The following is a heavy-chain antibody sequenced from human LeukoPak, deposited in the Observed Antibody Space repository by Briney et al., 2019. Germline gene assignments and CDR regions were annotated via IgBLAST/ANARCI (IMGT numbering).Heavy chain of an antibody. D-gene: IGHD3-10*01. CDR3: AKEIYFGSGSYPDY. V-gene: IGHV3-30*18. CDR1: GFTFSSYG. J-gene: IGHJ4*02. Sequence: PGRSLRLSCGASGFTFSSYGMHWVRQAPGKGLERVAVISSDGSNKYYAESVKGRFTVSRDNSKNTLYLQMNSLRPEDAAVYYCAKEIYFGSGSYPDYWGQGTLVTVSS. CDR2: ISSDGSNK.